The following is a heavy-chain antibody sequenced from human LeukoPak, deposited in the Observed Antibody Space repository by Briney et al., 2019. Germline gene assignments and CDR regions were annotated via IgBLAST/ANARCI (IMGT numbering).Heavy chain of an antibody. CDR2: ISYDGSNK. D-gene: IGHD3-9*01. Sequence: GGSLRLSCGASGFTFSSYGMHWVRQAPGKGLEWVAVISYDGSNKYYADSVKGRFTISRDNSKNTLYLQMNSLRAEDTAVYYCARDHYYYDILTSRRVYYYYGMDVWGQGTTVTVSS. J-gene: IGHJ6*02. CDR1: GFTFSSYG. CDR3: ARDHYYYDILTSRRVYYYYGMDV. V-gene: IGHV3-30*03.